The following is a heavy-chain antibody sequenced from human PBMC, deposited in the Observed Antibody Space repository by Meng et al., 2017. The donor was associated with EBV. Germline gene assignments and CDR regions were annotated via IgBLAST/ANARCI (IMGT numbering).Heavy chain of an antibody. CDR1: GYTFTSYA. V-gene: IGHV1-3*01. Sequence: VQLVKSGAEGKKPGASVKVSCKASGYTFTSYAMHWVRQAPGQRLEWMGWINAGNGNTKYSQKFQGRVTITRDTSASTAYMELSSLRSEDTAVYYCARSGATIFGVVIPTYYFDYWGQRTLVTVSS. CDR2: INAGNGNT. CDR3: ARSGATIFGVVIPTYYFDY. D-gene: IGHD3-3*01. J-gene: IGHJ4*02.